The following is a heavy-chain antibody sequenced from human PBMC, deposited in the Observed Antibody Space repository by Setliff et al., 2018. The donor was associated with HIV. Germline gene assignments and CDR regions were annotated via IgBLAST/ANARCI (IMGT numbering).Heavy chain of an antibody. CDR3: ARDFNYYYYYGMDV. J-gene: IGHJ6*02. Sequence: NPGGSLRLSCAASGFTFSSYSMNWVRQAPGKGLEWVSSISSSSSYIYYADSVKGRFTISRDNAKNSLYLQTNSLRAEDTAVYYCARDFNYYYYYGMDVWGQGTTVTVSS. V-gene: IGHV3-21*01. CDR1: GFTFSSYS. CDR2: ISSSSSYI.